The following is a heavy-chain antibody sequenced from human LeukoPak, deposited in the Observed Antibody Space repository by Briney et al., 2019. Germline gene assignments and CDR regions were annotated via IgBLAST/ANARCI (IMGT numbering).Heavy chain of an antibody. Sequence: SETLSLTCTVSGGSISSSSYYWGWIRQPPGKGLEWIGSIYYSGSTYYNPSLKSRVTIPVDTSKNQFSLKLSSVTAADTAVYYCARGSPVLLWFGELLPPITGYYGMDVWGQGTTVTVSS. J-gene: IGHJ6*02. D-gene: IGHD3-10*01. CDR3: ARGSPVLLWFGELLPPITGYYGMDV. CDR1: GGSISSSSYY. CDR2: IYYSGST. V-gene: IGHV4-39*07.